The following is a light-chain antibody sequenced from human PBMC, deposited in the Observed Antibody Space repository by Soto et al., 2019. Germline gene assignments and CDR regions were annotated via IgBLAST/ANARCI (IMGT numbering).Light chain of an antibody. CDR3: QQFDSSVT. V-gene: IGKV3-20*01. Sequence: EIVLTQSPGSLSLSPGERATLSCRASQSVSSTFFAWYQQRPGQAPRLLMYGASSRATGIPEGFSGSGSGTDFTLTISRLDPEDFAVYYCQQFDSSVTFGQGTKVEIK. J-gene: IGKJ1*01. CDR2: GAS. CDR1: QSVSSTF.